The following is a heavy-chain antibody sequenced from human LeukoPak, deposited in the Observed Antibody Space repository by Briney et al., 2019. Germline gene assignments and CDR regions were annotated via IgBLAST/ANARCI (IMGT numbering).Heavy chain of an antibody. CDR3: AKDGCSSTSCYAYFDY. V-gene: IGHV3-43D*03. D-gene: IGHD2-2*01. CDR1: GFTFDDYA. Sequence: TGGSLRLSCAASGFTFDDYAMHWVRQAPGKGLEWVSLISWDGGSTYYADSVKGRFTISRDNSKNSLYLQMNSLRAEDTALYYCAKDGCSSTSCYAYFDYWGQGTLVTVSS. CDR2: ISWDGGST. J-gene: IGHJ4*02.